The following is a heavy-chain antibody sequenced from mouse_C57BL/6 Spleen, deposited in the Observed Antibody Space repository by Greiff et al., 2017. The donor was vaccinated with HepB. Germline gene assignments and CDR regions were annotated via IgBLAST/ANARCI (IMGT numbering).Heavy chain of an antibody. CDR2: IYPSDSET. CDR3: AREGHDYRFAY. J-gene: IGHJ3*01. V-gene: IGHV1-61*01. Sequence: QVQLQQPGAELVRPGSSVKLSCKASGYTFTSYWMDWVKQRPGQGLEWIGNIYPSDSETHYNQKFKDKATLTVDKSSSTAYMQLSSLTSEDSAVYYCAREGHDYRFAYWGQGTLVTVSA. CDR1: GYTFTSYW. D-gene: IGHD2-4*01.